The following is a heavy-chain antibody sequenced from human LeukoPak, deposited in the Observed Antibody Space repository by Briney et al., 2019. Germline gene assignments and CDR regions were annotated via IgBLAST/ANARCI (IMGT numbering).Heavy chain of an antibody. CDR1: GGSISSGSYY. D-gene: IGHD3-10*01. Sequence: SETLSLTCTVSGGSISSGSYYWSWIRQPAGKGLELIGRIFTSGRTNYNPSLKSRVTISLDTSKNQFSLKLSSVTAADTAVYYCARGLTYYYGSGSNNWFDPWGQGTLVTVSS. CDR3: ARGLTYYYGSGSNNWFDP. J-gene: IGHJ5*02. CDR2: IFTSGRT. V-gene: IGHV4-61*02.